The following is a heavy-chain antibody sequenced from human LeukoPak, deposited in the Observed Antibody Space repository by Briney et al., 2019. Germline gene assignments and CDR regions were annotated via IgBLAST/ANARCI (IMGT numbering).Heavy chain of an antibody. CDR3: ARGLDY. CDR1: GGSFSGYY. Sequence: SETLSLTCAVYGGSFSGYYWSWIRQPPGKGPEWIGEINHSGSTNYNPSLKSRVTISVDTSKNQFSLKLSSVTAADTVVYYCARGLDYWGQGTLVTVSS. CDR2: INHSGST. V-gene: IGHV4-34*01. J-gene: IGHJ4*02.